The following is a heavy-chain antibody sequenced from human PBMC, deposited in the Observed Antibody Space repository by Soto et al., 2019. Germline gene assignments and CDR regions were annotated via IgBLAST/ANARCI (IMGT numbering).Heavy chain of an antibody. CDR2: IYPGDSDT. CDR1: GYSFTSYW. V-gene: IGHV5-51*01. Sequence: GESLKISCKGSGYSFTSYWIGWVRQMPGKGLEWMGIIYPGDSDTRYSPSFQGQVTISADKSISTAYLQWSSLKASDTAMYYCARNYYDILTGYPYYYMDVWGKGTTVTVSS. D-gene: IGHD3-9*01. J-gene: IGHJ6*03. CDR3: ARNYYDILTGYPYYYMDV.